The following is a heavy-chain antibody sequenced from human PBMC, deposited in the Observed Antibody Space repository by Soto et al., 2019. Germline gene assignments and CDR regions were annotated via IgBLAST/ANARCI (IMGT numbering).Heavy chain of an antibody. CDR1: GGTFSSYT. Sequence: QVQLVQSGAEVKKPGSSVKVSCKASGGTFSSYTISWVRQAPGQGLEWMGRIIPILGIANYAQKFQGRVTITADKTTSTAYMELSSLRSEDTAVYYCARAGGDSSGYYYDYWGQGTLVTVSS. CDR3: ARAGGDSSGYYYDY. J-gene: IGHJ4*02. CDR2: IIPILGIA. D-gene: IGHD3-22*01. V-gene: IGHV1-69*02.